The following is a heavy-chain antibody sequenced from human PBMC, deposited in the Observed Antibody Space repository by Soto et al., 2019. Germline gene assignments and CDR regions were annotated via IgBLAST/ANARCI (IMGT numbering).Heavy chain of an antibody. D-gene: IGHD3-10*01. CDR1: GYTFTSYY. CDR2: INPSGGST. CDR3: ARYVSGTMVRGRFDYYYGMDV. V-gene: IGHV1-46*01. J-gene: IGHJ6*02. Sequence: ASVKVSCKASGYTFTSYYMHWVRQAPGQGLERMGIINPSGGSTSYAQKFQGRVTMTRDTSTSTVYMELSSLRSEDTAVYYCARYVSGTMVRGRFDYYYGMDVWGQGTTVTVSS.